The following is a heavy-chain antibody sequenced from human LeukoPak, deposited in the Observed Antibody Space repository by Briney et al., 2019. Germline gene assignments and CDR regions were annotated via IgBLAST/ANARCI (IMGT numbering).Heavy chain of an antibody. CDR2: IRFDGDFK. Sequence: GRSLRLSCAASGFSFSSYGMHWVRQAPGKGLEWVSSIRFDGDFKHYGDSVKGQVAISRNNAENKVFLQMNNLRGEDTGVYFCARSVYGSGSYMDVWGQGTTVIVSS. CDR3: ARSVYGSGSYMDV. CDR1: GFSFSSYG. D-gene: IGHD3-10*01. V-gene: IGHV3-33*03. J-gene: IGHJ6*02.